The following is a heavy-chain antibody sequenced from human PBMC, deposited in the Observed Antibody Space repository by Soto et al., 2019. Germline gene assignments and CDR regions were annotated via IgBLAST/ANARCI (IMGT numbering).Heavy chain of an antibody. D-gene: IGHD3-10*01. CDR3: ARDRSVRGPHPYGMDV. CDR2: IYYSGST. V-gene: IGHV4-31*03. CDR1: GGSISSGGYY. J-gene: IGHJ6*02. Sequence: QVQLQESGPGLVKPSQTLSLTCTVSGGSISSGGYYWSWIRQHPGKGLEWIGYIYYSGSTYYNPSIKSRVTISVNTSKNQFSLKLSSVTAADTAVYYCARDRSVRGPHPYGMDVWGQGTTVTVSS.